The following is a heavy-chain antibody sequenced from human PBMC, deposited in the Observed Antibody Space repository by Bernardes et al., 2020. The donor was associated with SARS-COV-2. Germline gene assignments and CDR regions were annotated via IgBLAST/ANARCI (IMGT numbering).Heavy chain of an antibody. CDR3: AKLHSSGHDY. V-gene: IGHV3-9*01. CDR2: ISWNSGSI. CDR1: GFTFDDYA. Sequence: GGSLRLSCAASGFTFDDYAMHWVRQAPGKGLEWVSGISWNSGSIGYADSVKGRFTISRDNAKNSLYLQMNSLRAEDTALYYCAKLHSSGHDYWGQGTLVTVSS. D-gene: IGHD6-19*01. J-gene: IGHJ4*02.